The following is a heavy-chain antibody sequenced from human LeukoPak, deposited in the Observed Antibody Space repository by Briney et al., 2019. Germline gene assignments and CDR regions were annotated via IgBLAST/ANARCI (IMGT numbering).Heavy chain of an antibody. CDR3: ARKDYYDSSGYYDY. V-gene: IGHV4-59*01. CDR1: GGSISSYY. D-gene: IGHD3-22*01. J-gene: IGHJ4*02. CDR2: IYYSGST. Sequence: PSETLSLTCTLSGGSISSYYWSWIRQPPGKGLEWIGYIYYSGSTNYNPSLKSRVTISVDTSKNQFSPKLSSVTAADTAVYYCARKDYYDSSGYYDYWGQGTLVTVSS.